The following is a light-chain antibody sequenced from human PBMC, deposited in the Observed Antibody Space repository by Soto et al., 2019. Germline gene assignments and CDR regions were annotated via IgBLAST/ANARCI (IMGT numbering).Light chain of an antibody. Sequence: DIVMTQSPDSLAVSLGERATINCKSSQSVFYSSNSKNYLAWYQQKPGQPPKLLIYWASTRESGVPDRFSVSGSGTDFTLTITSLQAEDVAVYYCQQYYTAPTWTFGQGTKVEIK. CDR1: QSVFYSSNSKNY. CDR2: WAS. J-gene: IGKJ1*01. CDR3: QQYYTAPTWT. V-gene: IGKV4-1*01.